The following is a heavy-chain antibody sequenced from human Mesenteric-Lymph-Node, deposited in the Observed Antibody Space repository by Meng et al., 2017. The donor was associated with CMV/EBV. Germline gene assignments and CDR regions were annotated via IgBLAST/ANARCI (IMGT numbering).Heavy chain of an antibody. D-gene: IGHD6-13*01. CDR3: ACAGSSWIYGMDV. CDR1: GGAISSYT. J-gene: IGHJ6*02. V-gene: IGHV1-69*02. Sequence: GGAISSYTSSWVRQAPGQGLEWMGRIITRLDITHYAQKFQGRVTITADKSTGTAYVELSSLRSEDTAVYYCACAGSSWIYGMDVWGQGTTVTVSS. CDR2: IITRLDIT.